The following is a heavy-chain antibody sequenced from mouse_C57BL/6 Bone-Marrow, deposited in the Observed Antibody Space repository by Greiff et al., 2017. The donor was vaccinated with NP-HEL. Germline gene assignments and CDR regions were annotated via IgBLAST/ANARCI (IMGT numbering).Heavy chain of an antibody. CDR3: TTVDYGSSYDAY. Sequence: VQLQQSGAELVRPGASVKLSCTASGLNIKDDYMHWVKQRPEQGLEWIGWIDPENGDTEYASKFQGKATITADTSSNTAYLQLSSLTSEDTAVYYCTTVDYGSSYDAYWGQGTLVTVSA. CDR2: IDPENGDT. CDR1: GLNIKDDY. V-gene: IGHV14-4*01. J-gene: IGHJ3*01. D-gene: IGHD1-1*01.